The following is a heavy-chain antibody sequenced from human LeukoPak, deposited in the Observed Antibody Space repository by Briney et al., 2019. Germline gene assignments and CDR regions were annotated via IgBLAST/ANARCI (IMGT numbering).Heavy chain of an antibody. D-gene: IGHD2-21*01. Sequence: PGGSLSLSCAASGFTFSNAWMNWVRQAPGKGLEWVGRIKPKTDGETTEYAAPVKGRFSISRDDSKNMLYLQMNSLKTEDTAVYYCITPLPYSAQGGQGTLVTVSS. V-gene: IGHV3-15*07. CDR3: ITPLPYSAQ. CDR2: IKPKTDGETT. J-gene: IGHJ4*02. CDR1: GFTFSNAW.